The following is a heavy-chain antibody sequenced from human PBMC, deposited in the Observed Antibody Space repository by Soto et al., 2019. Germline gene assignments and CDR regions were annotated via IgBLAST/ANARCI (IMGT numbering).Heavy chain of an antibody. Sequence: SETLSLTCAVSGGSITITNWWNWVRQPPGKGLEWNGEIFHSGGTNYNPSLKSRVTMSVDKSKNQFSLNLSFVTAADTAMFYCATRTYYGDRCMDVWGQGTTVTVSS. CDR1: GGSITITNW. CDR3: ATRTYYGDRCMDV. D-gene: IGHD4-17*01. CDR2: IFHSGGT. J-gene: IGHJ6*02. V-gene: IGHV4-4*02.